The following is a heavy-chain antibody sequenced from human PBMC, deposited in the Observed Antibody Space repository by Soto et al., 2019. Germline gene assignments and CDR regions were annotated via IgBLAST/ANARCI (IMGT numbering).Heavy chain of an antibody. CDR3: ARDEDCGGNLYYYGMDV. CDR2: IYHSGST. CDR1: GYSISSGYY. D-gene: IGHD4-17*01. V-gene: IGHV4-38-2*02. Sequence: SETLSLTCAVSGYSISSGYYWGWIRQPPGKGLEWIGSIYHSGSTYYNPCLKSRVTISADTSKNQFSLKLSSVTAADTAVYYCARDEDCGGNLYYYGMDVWGQGTTVTVSS. J-gene: IGHJ6*02.